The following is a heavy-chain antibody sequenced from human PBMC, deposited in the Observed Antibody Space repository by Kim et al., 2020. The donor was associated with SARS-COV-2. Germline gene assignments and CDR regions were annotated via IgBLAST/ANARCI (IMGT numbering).Heavy chain of an antibody. V-gene: IGHV3-23*01. CDR3: AKSLTVWYPKSYFDY. Sequence: DYVSGRFTISIDNSKNTLYLQMNSLRAEDTAVYYGAKSLTVWYPKSYFDYWGQGTLVTVSS. D-gene: IGHD6-13*01. J-gene: IGHJ4*02.